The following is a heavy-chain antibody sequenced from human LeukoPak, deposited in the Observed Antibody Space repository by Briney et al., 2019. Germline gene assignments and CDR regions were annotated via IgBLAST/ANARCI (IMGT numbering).Heavy chain of an antibody. V-gene: IGHV4-34*01. CDR2: INHSGST. D-gene: IGHD4-11*01. J-gene: IGHJ5*02. CDR3: ARVGDSKVWFDP. Sequence: SETLSLTCAVYGGSFCGYYWSWIRQPPGKGLEWIGEINHSGSTNYNPSLKSRVTISVDTSKNQFSLKLSSVTAADTAVYYCARVGDSKVWFDPWGQGTLVTVSS. CDR1: GGSFCGYY.